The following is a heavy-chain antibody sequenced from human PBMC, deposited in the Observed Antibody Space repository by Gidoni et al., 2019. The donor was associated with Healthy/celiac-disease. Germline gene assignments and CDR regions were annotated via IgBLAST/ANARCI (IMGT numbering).Heavy chain of an antibody. CDR1: GFTFSSYG. D-gene: IGHD6-19*01. Sequence: QVQLVESGGGVVQPGRSLRLSCAASGFTFSSYGMNWVRQAPGKGLEWVAVIWYDGSNKYYADSVKGRFTISRDNSKNTLYLQMNSLRAEDTAVYYCARDTRIAVNGWYQLIDYWGQGTLVTVSS. CDR2: IWYDGSNK. J-gene: IGHJ4*02. CDR3: ARDTRIAVNGWYQLIDY. V-gene: IGHV3-33*01.